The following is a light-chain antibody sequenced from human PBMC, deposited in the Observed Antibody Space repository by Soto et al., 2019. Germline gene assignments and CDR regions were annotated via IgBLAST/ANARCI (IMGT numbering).Light chain of an antibody. V-gene: IGLV1-47*01. CDR3: AAWDNSLTWL. CDR1: SSNIGSNF. CDR2: RTT. J-gene: IGLJ3*02. Sequence: QLVLTQPPSASETPGQRVTISCSGASSNIGSNFVYWYQHLPGTAPKLLIYRTTQRPSGVPDRFSGSKSGASASLAISGLRSEDEADYYCAAWDNSLTWLFGGGTKVTVL.